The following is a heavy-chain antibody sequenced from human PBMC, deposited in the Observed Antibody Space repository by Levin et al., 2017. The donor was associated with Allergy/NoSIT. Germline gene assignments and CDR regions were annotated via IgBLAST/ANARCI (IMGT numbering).Heavy chain of an antibody. CDR3: AKDWGMGGYDPVGLDV. D-gene: IGHD5-12*01. Sequence: GGSLRLSCAASGFTFSSYVIHWVRQAPGKGLEWVAVIWYDGSNKYYVDSVKGRFTISRDNSKNTLYLQMNSLRAEDTAVYYCAKDWGMGGYDPVGLDVWGQGTTVTVSS. CDR1: GFTFSSYV. J-gene: IGHJ6*02. CDR2: IWYDGSNK. V-gene: IGHV3-33*06.